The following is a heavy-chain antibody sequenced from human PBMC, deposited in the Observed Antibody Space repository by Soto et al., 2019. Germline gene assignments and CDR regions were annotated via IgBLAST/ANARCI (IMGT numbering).Heavy chain of an antibody. D-gene: IGHD3-10*01. V-gene: IGHV4-30-2*01. Sequence: QLQLHMSGSGLVKPSQTLSLTCTVSGASITYGAYSWSWIRLTPGTGLEWIGYINHLETTFYNPSFESRLTLSIDRTKNQFSLNLKSMSAADRAVYFCARGGGFDSFDYWGQGILVTVSS. J-gene: IGHJ4*02. CDR3: ARGGGFDSFDY. CDR1: GASITYGAYS. CDR2: INHLETT.